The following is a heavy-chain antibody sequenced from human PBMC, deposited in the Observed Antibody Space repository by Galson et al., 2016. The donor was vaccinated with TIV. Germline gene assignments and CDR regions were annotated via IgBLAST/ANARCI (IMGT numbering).Heavy chain of an antibody. D-gene: IGHD4-23*01. CDR3: AKRMNYGGAAFEN. Sequence: SLRLSCAASGFTFNNYAMHWVRQAPGKGLEWVSGISGSGGITYFADSVRGRFTIPRGNSRNTLYLHLNSLRAEDTAVYYCAKRMNYGGAAFENWGQGTIVTVSS. V-gene: IGHV3-23*01. J-gene: IGHJ3*02. CDR1: GFTFNNYA. CDR2: ISGSGGIT.